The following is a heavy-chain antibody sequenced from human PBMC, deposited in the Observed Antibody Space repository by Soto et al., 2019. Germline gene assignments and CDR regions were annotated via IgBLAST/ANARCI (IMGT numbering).Heavy chain of an antibody. CDR1: GFTFSNAW. Sequence: GGSLRLSCAASGFTFSNAWMSWVRQAPGKGLEWVGRIKSKTDGGTTDYAAPVKGRFTISRDDSKNTLYLQMNSLKTEDTAVYYCTTDPINYYDSSGYFDAFDIWGQGTMVTVSS. V-gene: IGHV3-15*01. CDR3: TTDPINYYDSSGYFDAFDI. D-gene: IGHD3-22*01. J-gene: IGHJ3*02. CDR2: IKSKTDGGTT.